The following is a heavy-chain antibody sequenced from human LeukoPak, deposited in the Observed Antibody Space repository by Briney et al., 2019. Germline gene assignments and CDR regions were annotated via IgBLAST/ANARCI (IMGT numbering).Heavy chain of an antibody. V-gene: IGHV3-23*01. J-gene: IGHJ4*02. Sequence: GGSLRLSCAASGFTFSSYAMSWVRLAPGKGLEWVSAISGSGGSTYYADSVKGRFTISRDNSKNTLYLQMNSLRAEDTAVYYCAKDVRIVGAAYFDYWGQGTLVTVSS. D-gene: IGHD1-26*01. CDR3: AKDVRIVGAAYFDY. CDR1: GFTFSSYA. CDR2: ISGSGGST.